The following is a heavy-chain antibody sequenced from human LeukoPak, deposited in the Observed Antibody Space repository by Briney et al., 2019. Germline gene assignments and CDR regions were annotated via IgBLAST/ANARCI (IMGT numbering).Heavy chain of an antibody. J-gene: IGHJ4*02. V-gene: IGHV1-18*01. CDR3: ARDQEVYYDSSGPKGY. D-gene: IGHD3-22*01. CDR2: ISAYNGNT. CDR1: GYTFTSYG. Sequence: ASVKVSCKASGYTFTSYGISWVRQAPGQGLEWMGWISAYNGNTNYAQKLQGRVTMTTDASTSTAYMELRSLRSDDTAVYYCARDQEVYYDSSGPKGYWGQGTLVTVSS.